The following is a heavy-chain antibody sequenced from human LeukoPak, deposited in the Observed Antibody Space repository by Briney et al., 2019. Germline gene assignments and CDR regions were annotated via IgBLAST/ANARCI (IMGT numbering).Heavy chain of an antibody. CDR3: ARANAYRIAARPPSDY. V-gene: IGHV4-61*02. CDR2: IYTSGST. CDR1: GGSISSGSYY. D-gene: IGHD6-6*01. Sequence: SETLSLTCTVSGGSISSGSYYWSWIRQPAGKGLEWIGRIYTSGSTNYNPSLKSRVTISVDTSKNQFSLKLSSVTAADTAVYYCARANAYRIAARPPSDYWGQGTLVTVSS. J-gene: IGHJ4*02.